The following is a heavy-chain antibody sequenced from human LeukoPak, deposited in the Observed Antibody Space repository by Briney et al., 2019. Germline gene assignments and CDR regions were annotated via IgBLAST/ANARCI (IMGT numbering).Heavy chain of an antibody. CDR3: ARGYIAAADTFDY. CDR1: GYTFTSYN. D-gene: IGHD6-13*01. CDR2: MNPNSGNT. J-gene: IGHJ4*02. V-gene: IGHV1-8*01. Sequence: ASVKVSCKASGYTFTSYNINWVRQATGQGLEWMGWMNPNSGNTGYAQKFQGRVTMTRNTSISTAYMELSSLRSEDTAVYYCARGYIAAADTFDYWGQGTLVTVSS.